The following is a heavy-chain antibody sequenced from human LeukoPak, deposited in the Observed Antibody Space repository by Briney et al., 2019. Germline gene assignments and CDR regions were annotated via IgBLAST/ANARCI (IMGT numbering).Heavy chain of an antibody. CDR2: IYHSGST. V-gene: IGHV4-38-2*02. Sequence: SETLSLTCTVSGYSISSDYYWGWIRQPPGRGLEWIGTIYHSGSTYYNPSLKSRVTISVDTSKNQFSLKLSSVTAADTAVYYCARYDVWGTYRAFDYWGQGTLVTVSS. CDR3: ARYDVWGTYRAFDY. D-gene: IGHD3-16*02. J-gene: IGHJ4*02. CDR1: GYSISSDYY.